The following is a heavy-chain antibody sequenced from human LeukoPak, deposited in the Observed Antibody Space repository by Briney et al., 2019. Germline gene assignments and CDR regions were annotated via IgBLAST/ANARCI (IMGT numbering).Heavy chain of an antibody. Sequence: GGSLRLSCAASGFTFSSYGMHWVRQAPGKGLEWVAVISYDGSNKYYADSVKGRFTISRDNSKNTLYLQVNSLTADDTAVYYCARETSSVHSNAGPPFDYWGQGTLVTVSS. D-gene: IGHD2-15*01. J-gene: IGHJ4*02. CDR2: ISYDGSNK. CDR1: GFTFSSYG. V-gene: IGHV3-30*03. CDR3: ARETSSVHSNAGPPFDY.